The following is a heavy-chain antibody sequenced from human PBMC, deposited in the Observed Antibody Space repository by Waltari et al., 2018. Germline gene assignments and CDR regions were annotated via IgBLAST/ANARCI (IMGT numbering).Heavy chain of an antibody. V-gene: IGHV1-8*01. CDR2: MNPNSGNT. Sequence: QVQLVQSGAEVTKPGASVKVSCKASGYTFTSYAINWVRQATGQGLEWMGWMNPNSGNTGYAQKFQGRVTMTRNTSISTAYMELSSLRSEDTAVYYCARGGTIFGVAYFDYWGQGTLVTVSS. CDR3: ARGGTIFGVAYFDY. D-gene: IGHD3-3*01. J-gene: IGHJ4*02. CDR1: GYTFTSYA.